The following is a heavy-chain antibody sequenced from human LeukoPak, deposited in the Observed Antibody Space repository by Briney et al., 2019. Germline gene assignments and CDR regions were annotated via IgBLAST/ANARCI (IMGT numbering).Heavy chain of an antibody. CDR2: VSSGSSTI. D-gene: IGHD5-24*01. CDR1: GFTFSAYS. Sequence: GGSLRLSCTASGFTFSAYSMNWVRQAPGKGLEWVSYVSSGSSTIYYADSVKGRFTISRDNSKNTLYVQMNSLRAEDTAVYYCAKRDGAFDLWGQGTMVTVSS. CDR3: AKRDGAFDL. J-gene: IGHJ3*01. V-gene: IGHV3-48*01.